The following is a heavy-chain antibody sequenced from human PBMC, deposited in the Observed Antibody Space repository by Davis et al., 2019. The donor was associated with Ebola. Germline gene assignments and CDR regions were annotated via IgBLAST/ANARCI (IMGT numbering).Heavy chain of an antibody. D-gene: IGHD3-3*01. CDR2: ISYDGDNR. J-gene: IGHJ3*02. CDR3: ARGSVRFLEWLSQNAFDM. Sequence: GESLKISCAASEFTFTTYVMHWVRQAPGKGLEWVAVISYDGDNRYYADSVKGRFTISRESSKNTLYLQMNSLRTEDTAVYYCARGSVRFLEWLSQNAFDMWGQGTMVTVSS. CDR1: EFTFTTYV. V-gene: IGHV3-30-3*01.